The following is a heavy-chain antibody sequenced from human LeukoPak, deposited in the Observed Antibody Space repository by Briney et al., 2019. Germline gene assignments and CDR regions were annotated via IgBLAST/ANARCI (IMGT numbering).Heavy chain of an antibody. D-gene: IGHD6-19*01. V-gene: IGHV4-4*07. Sequence: PSETLSLTCTVSGGSISSYYWSWIRQPAGKGLEWIGRIYTSGSTNYNPSFKSRVTMSVDTSKNQFSLRLSSVTAADTAVYYCARETYSSGWFDYWGQGTLVTVSS. J-gene: IGHJ4*02. CDR2: IYTSGST. CDR1: GGSISSYY. CDR3: ARETYSSGWFDY.